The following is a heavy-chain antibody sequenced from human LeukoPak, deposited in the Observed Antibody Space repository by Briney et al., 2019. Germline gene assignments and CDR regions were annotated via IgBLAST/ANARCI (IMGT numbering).Heavy chain of an antibody. Sequence: GASVTVSCKASGYTFTGYYMHWVRQAPGQGLEWMGWINPNSGGTNYAQKFQGRVTMTRDTSISTAYMELSRLRSDDTAVYYCARDLYYYDSSGYTPIRLDYWGQGTLVTVSS. CDR1: GYTFTGYY. V-gene: IGHV1-2*02. D-gene: IGHD3-22*01. CDR3: ARDLYYYDSSGYTPIRLDY. J-gene: IGHJ4*02. CDR2: INPNSGGT.